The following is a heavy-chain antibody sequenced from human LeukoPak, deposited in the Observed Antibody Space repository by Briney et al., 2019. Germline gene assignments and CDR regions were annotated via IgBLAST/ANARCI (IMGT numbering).Heavy chain of an antibody. D-gene: IGHD1-7*01. CDR1: GYSFTNYW. CDR2: IYPGESNT. V-gene: IGHV5-51*01. CDR3: ARSGTHTDY. J-gene: IGHJ4*02. Sequence: GEALKISCKGSGYSFTNYWIGWVRQMPGKGLEWMGIIYPGESNTKYSPSFQGQVTISADKSISTAYLQWSSLKASDTAMYYCARSGTHTDYWGQGTLVTVSS.